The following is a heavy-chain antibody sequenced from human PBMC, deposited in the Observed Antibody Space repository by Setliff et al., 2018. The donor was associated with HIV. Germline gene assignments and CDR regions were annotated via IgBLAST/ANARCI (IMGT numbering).Heavy chain of an antibody. CDR1: FTEYH. V-gene: IGHV1-2*02. CDR2: INPNSGGT. Sequence: FTEYHMHWVRQAPGQGLEWMGWINPNSGGTDYAQKFRGRVTMTRDTSISTAYMGLSRLTSDDTAVYYCARGPNYYDRGSYYNFDYWGEGTLVTVSS. CDR3: ARGPNYYDRGSYYNFDY. D-gene: IGHD3-22*01. J-gene: IGHJ4*02.